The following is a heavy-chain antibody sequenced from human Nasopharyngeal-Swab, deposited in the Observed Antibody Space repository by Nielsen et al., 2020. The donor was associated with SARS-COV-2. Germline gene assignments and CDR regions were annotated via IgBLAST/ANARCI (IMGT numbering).Heavy chain of an antibody. J-gene: IGHJ4*02. CDR2: IKSKTDGGTT. V-gene: IGHV3-15*07. D-gene: IGHD1-26*01. CDR3: TTELPWAVRPFDY. Sequence: GGSLRLSCAASGFTFSIAWMNWVRQAPGKGLEWVGRIKSKTDGGTTDYAAPVKGRFTISRDDSKDTLYLQMNSLKTEDTAVYYCTTELPWAVRPFDYWGQGTLVTVSS. CDR1: GFTFSIAW.